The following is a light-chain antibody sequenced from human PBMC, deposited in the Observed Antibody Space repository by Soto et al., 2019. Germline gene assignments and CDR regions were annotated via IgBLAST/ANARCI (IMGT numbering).Light chain of an antibody. J-gene: IGLJ3*02. CDR1: NSNIGAGYD. Sequence: QPVLTQPPSVSGAPGQRVTISCTGSNSNIGAGYDVHWYQQLPGAAPKLLIYSNTNRPSGVPDRFSGSKSGTSASLAITGLQAEDEADYYCQSYDSGLSGSWVFGGGTKLTVL. V-gene: IGLV1-40*01. CDR3: QSYDSGLSGSWV. CDR2: SNT.